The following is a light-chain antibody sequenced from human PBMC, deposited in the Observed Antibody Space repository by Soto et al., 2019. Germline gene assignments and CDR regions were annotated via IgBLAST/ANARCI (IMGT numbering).Light chain of an antibody. CDR1: QSVSSY. Sequence: EIVLTQSPATLSLSPGERATLSCRASQSVSSYLAWHQQKPGQAPRLLIYDASNRATGIPARFRGSGSGTDFTLTISSLEPEDFAVYYCQQRSKWLTFGGGTKVEIK. J-gene: IGKJ4*01. CDR3: QQRSKWLT. CDR2: DAS. V-gene: IGKV3-11*01.